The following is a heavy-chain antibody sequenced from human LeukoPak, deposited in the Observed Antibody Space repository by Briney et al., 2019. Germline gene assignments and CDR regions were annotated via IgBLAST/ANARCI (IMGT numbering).Heavy chain of an antibody. Sequence: ASVKVSCKASGGTFSSYAISWVRQAPGQGLEWMGGIIPIFGTANYAQKFQGRVTITADESTSTAYMELSSLRSEDTAVYYCARERRRCSGGSCYHALDIWGQGTMVTVSS. D-gene: IGHD2-15*01. CDR3: ARERRRCSGGSCYHALDI. CDR1: GGTFSSYA. J-gene: IGHJ3*02. V-gene: IGHV1-69*13. CDR2: IIPIFGTA.